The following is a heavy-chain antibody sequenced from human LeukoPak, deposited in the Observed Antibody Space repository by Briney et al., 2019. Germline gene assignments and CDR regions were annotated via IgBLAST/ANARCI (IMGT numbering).Heavy chain of an antibody. CDR3: TRDPHALDF. J-gene: IGHJ4*02. CDR2: IRRDGSRI. D-gene: IGHD2/OR15-2a*01. V-gene: IGHV3-48*01. Sequence: GGSLRLSCAAPGFSFSSYSMNWVRQAPGKGLERISYIRRDGSRIYYADSVEGRFTISRDNAKNSLYLQMDSLRVEDTAVYYCTRDPHALDFWGQGTLVTVSP. CDR1: GFSFSSYS.